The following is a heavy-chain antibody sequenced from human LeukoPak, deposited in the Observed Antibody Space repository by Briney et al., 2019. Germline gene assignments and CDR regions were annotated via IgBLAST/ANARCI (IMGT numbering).Heavy chain of an antibody. D-gene: IGHD4-11*01. J-gene: IGHJ5*02. CDR2: IYYSGST. V-gene: IGHV4-39*07. Sequence: RTSETLSLTCTVSGGSISSSSYYWGWIRQPPGKGLEWIGSIYYSGSTYYNPSLKSRVTISVDTSKNQFSLKLSSVTAADTAVYYCARDRDYSNYGRRGTGNWFDPWGQGTLVTVSS. CDR3: ARDRDYSNYGRRGTGNWFDP. CDR1: GGSISSSSYY.